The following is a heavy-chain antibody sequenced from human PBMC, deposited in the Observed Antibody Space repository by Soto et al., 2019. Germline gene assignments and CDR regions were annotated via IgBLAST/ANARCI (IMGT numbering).Heavy chain of an antibody. CDR3: ARDKYSGHPFDY. D-gene: IGHD5-12*01. Sequence: ASVKVSCKASGYTFTTYGFSWVRQAPGQGLECVGWISASNGNTNYAQKLQGRVTMTTDTSTSTAYMELRSLRSDDTAVYYCARDKYSGHPFDYWGQGTLVTVSS. CDR2: ISASNGNT. J-gene: IGHJ4*02. CDR1: GYTFTTYG. V-gene: IGHV1-18*04.